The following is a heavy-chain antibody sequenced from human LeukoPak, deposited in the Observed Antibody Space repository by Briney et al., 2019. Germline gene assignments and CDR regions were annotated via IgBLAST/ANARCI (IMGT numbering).Heavy chain of an antibody. J-gene: IGHJ4*02. CDR3: ARGFIHYDFWSGYSVFDY. CDR1: GGTFSSYA. CDR2: IIPILGIA. V-gene: IGHV1-69*04. Sequence: SVKVSCKASGGTFSSYAISWVRQAPGQGLEWMGRIIPILGIANYAQKFQGRVTITADKSTSTAYMELSSLRSEDTAVYYCARGFIHYDFWSGYSVFDYWGQGTLVTVSS. D-gene: IGHD3-3*01.